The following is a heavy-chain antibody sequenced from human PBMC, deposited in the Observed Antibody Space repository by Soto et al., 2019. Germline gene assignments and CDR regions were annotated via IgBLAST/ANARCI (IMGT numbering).Heavy chain of an antibody. J-gene: IGHJ4*02. CDR2: INHSGST. CDR1: GGSFSGYY. CDR3: ARGRWLVPCQY. D-gene: IGHD6-19*01. V-gene: IGHV4-34*01. Sequence: SETLSLTCAVYGGSFSGYYWSWIRQPPGKGLEWIGEINHSGSTNYNPSLKSRVTISVDTSKNQFSLKLSSVTAADTAVYYCARGRWLVPCQYWGQGTLVTVSS.